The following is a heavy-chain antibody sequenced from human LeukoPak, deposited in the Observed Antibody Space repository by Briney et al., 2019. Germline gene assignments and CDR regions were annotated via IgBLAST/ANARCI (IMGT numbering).Heavy chain of an antibody. D-gene: IGHD5-12*01. CDR1: GFTFSSYW. Sequence: GGSLRLSCAASGFTFSSYWMSWVRQAPGKGLEWVANIKQDGSEKNYVDSVKGRFTISRDNAKNSLDLQMNSLRAEDTAEYYCARAGGYASSWAYWGQGTLVTVSS. CDR3: ARAGGYASSWAY. V-gene: IGHV3-7*01. CDR2: IKQDGSEK. J-gene: IGHJ4*02.